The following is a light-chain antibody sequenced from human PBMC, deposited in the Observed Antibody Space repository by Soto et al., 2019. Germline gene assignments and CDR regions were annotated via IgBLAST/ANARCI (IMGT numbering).Light chain of an antibody. J-gene: IGLJ1*01. CDR3: SSYTSHTTPYV. Sequence: QSALTQPASVSGSPGQSIAISCTGTSSDVGAYNYVSWYQQHPGKVPKLVIYDVTNRPSGVSDRFSGSKSGNTASLTISGLQAEDEADYYCSSYTSHTTPYVFVTGTKVTVL. CDR2: DVT. CDR1: SSDVGAYNY. V-gene: IGLV2-14*01.